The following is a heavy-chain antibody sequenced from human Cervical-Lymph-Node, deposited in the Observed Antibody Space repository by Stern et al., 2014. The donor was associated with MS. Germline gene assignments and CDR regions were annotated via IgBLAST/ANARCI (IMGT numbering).Heavy chain of an antibody. D-gene: IGHD4-23*01. CDR3: VYAPPGGFLEDAFDI. CDR1: GFSLRTNAVA. V-gene: IGHV2-5*02. Sequence: QVNLRESGPTLVKPTETLRLTCTFSGFSLRTNAVAGGSIRQPQGKALELLALIYWDGATRHSPSLKRMLPITTDPSQSQVVLKMTSLDPVDTATYYCVYAPPGGFLEDAFDIWGQGTMVTISS. J-gene: IGHJ3*02. CDR2: IYWDGAT.